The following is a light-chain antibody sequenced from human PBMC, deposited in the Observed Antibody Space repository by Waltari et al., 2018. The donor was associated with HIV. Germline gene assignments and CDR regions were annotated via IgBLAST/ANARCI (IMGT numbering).Light chain of an antibody. CDR1: GTGVHTSQL. V-gene: IGLV2-14*02. CDR3: SSYRNNYVLV. CDR2: HVD. J-gene: IGLJ3*02. Sequence: QSALTQPASVSGSPGQSITISCTAIGTGVHTSQLVSWYQQQPDQAPQLIISHVDTRPSGVSYRFSGSKSGNTASLTISGLQAEDEAYYYCSSYRNNYVLVFGGGTKLTVL.